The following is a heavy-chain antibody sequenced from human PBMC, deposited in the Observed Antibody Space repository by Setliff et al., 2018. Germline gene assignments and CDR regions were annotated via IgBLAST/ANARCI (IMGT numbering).Heavy chain of an antibody. Sequence: GASVKVSCKVSGYTLTELSRHWVRQAPGKGLEWMGGFDPEDGETIYAQKFQGRVTMTRDTSTSTVYMELSSLRSEDTAVYYCARDTGREYYYDSSGYQDYWGQGTLVTVSS. CDR1: GYTLTELS. D-gene: IGHD3-22*01. V-gene: IGHV1-24*01. CDR2: FDPEDGET. CDR3: ARDTGREYYYDSSGYQDY. J-gene: IGHJ4*02.